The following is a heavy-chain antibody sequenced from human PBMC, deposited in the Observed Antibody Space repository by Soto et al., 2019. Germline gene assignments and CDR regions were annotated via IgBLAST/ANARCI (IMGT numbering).Heavy chain of an antibody. CDR1: GFTFSSYW. D-gene: IGHD3-9*01. Sequence: PGGSLRLSCAASGFTFSSYWMSWVRQAPGKGLEWVANIKQDGSEKYYVDSVKGRFTISRDNAKNSLYLQMNSLRAEDTAVYYCAREQRYFDQITFDYWGRGTLVTVSS. CDR3: AREQRYFDQITFDY. CDR2: IKQDGSEK. V-gene: IGHV3-7*03. J-gene: IGHJ4*02.